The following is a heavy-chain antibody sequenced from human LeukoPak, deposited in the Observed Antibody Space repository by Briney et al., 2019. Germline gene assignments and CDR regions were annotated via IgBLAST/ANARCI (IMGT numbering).Heavy chain of an antibody. Sequence: GVSVKVSCKASGYTFTSYGISWVRQAPGQGLEWMGWISAYNGNTNYAQKLQGRVTMTTDTSTSTAYMELRSLRSDDTAVYYCARDIPSIAAAGMNDYWGQGTLVTVSS. V-gene: IGHV1-18*01. CDR1: GYTFTSYG. CDR2: ISAYNGNT. D-gene: IGHD6-13*01. J-gene: IGHJ4*02. CDR3: ARDIPSIAAAGMNDY.